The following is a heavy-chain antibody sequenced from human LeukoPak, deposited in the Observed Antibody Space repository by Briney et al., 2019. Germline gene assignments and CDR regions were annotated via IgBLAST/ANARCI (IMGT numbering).Heavy chain of an antibody. J-gene: IGHJ5*02. D-gene: IGHD6-6*01. CDR2: INPNSGDT. CDR1: GYTFTGYY. V-gene: IGHV1-2*02. Sequence: ASVKVSCKASGYTFTGYYMHWVRQAPGQGLEWMGWINPNSGDTNYAQKFQGRVTMTRDTSISTAYMELSSLRSDDTAVYYCARRSTSSWSWFDPWGQGILVTVSS. CDR3: ARRSTSSWSWFDP.